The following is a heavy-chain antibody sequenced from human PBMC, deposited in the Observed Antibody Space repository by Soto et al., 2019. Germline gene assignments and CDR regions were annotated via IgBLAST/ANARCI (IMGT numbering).Heavy chain of an antibody. V-gene: IGHV1-69*01. CDR2: IIPIFGTA. CDR1: GGTFSSYA. CDR3: ARESPSTTVTSWAFDI. J-gene: IGHJ3*02. Sequence: QVQLVQSGAEVKKPGSSVKVSCKASGGTFSSYAISWVRQAPGQGLEWMGGIIPIFGTANDAQKFQGRVTITADESTSTAYMELSSLRSEDTAVYYCARESPSTTVTSWAFDIWGQGTMVTVSS. D-gene: IGHD4-17*01.